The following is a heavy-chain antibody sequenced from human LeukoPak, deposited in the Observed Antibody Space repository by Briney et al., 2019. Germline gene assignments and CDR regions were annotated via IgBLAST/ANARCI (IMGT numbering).Heavy chain of an antibody. CDR2: IYYSGST. CDR3: ARHLYDYVWGSYCVFDI. Sequence: SETLSLTCTVAGGSISSYYWSWIRQPPGKGREWIGYIYYSGSTNYNPSLKSRVTISVDTSKNQFSLKLSSVTAADTAVYYCARHLYDYVWGSYCVFDIWGQGTMVTVSS. J-gene: IGHJ3*02. D-gene: IGHD3-16*01. V-gene: IGHV4-59*08. CDR1: GGSISSYY.